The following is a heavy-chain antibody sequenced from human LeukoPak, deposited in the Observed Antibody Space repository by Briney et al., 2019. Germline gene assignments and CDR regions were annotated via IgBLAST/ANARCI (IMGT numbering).Heavy chain of an antibody. CDR1: GFTFSNFG. D-gene: IGHD3-22*01. Sequence: PGGSLRLSCAASGFTFSNFGIHWVRQAPGKGLEWVALISYDGSNQYYADSVKGRFTISRDNSKSTLYLQMNSLTPEDTAVYYCAKGYYYDSSGYYQHFDHWGQGTLVTVSS. CDR3: AKGYYYDSSGYYQHFDH. V-gene: IGHV3-30*18. CDR2: ISYDGSNQ. J-gene: IGHJ4*02.